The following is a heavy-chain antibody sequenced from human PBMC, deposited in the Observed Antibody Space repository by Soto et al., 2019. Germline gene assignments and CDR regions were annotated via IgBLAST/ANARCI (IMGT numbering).Heavy chain of an antibody. CDR1: GGTFSSYA. J-gene: IGHJ4*02. D-gene: IGHD6-19*01. CDR2: IIPIFGTE. CDR3: ARGIAVAGTAMDY. Sequence: QVQLVQAGAEVKKPGSSVKVSCKASGGTFSSYAISWVRQAPGQGLERMGGIIPIFGTENYAQQFQARVKITADESTSTAYMGLSSLRSGDTAVYYCARGIAVAGTAMDYWGEGTLVIVSS. V-gene: IGHV1-69*12.